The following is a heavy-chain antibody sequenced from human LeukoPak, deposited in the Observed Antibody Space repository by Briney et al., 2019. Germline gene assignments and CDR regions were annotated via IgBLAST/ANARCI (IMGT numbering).Heavy chain of an antibody. CDR3: ARRAGAYSHPYDY. J-gene: IGHJ4*02. V-gene: IGHV3-53*01. CDR1: GFTVSSNY. CDR2: IYSDNT. Sequence: GGSLRLSCAASGFTVSSNYMSWVRQAPGKGLEWVSFIYSDNTHYSYSVKVRFTISRDNSKNTMYLQMNSLRAEDTGVYYCARRAGAYSHPYDYWGQGTLVTVSS. D-gene: IGHD4/OR15-4a*01.